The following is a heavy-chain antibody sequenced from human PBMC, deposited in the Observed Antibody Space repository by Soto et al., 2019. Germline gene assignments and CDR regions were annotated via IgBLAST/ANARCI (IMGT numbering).Heavy chain of an antibody. Sequence: EVQLLESGGGLVQPEGSLRLSCAASGFTFSSHAMSWVRQAPGKGLEWVSAISYSGTTTYYAESVKGRFTISRDNSKNTLSLQMNSLRVADTAIYYCAKRFTLFGEVKWYPDFDSWGKGTMVTVSS. D-gene: IGHD3-3*01. CDR3: AKRFTLFGEVKWYPDFDS. J-gene: IGHJ4*02. CDR1: GFTFSSHA. CDR2: ISYSGTTT. V-gene: IGHV3-23*01.